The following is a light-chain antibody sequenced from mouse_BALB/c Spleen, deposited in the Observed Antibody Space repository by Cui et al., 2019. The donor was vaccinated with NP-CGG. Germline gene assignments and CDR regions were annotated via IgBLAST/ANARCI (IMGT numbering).Light chain of an antibody. J-gene: IGLJ1*01. CDR3: ALRYSNHWV. Sequence: QAVVPQESALTISPGETVTLTCRSSTGAVTTSNYANWVQEKPDHLFTGLIGGTNNRAPGVPARFSGSLIGDKAALTITGAQTEDEAIYFCALRYSNHWVFGGGTKLTVL. CDR2: GTN. V-gene: IGLV1*01. CDR1: TGAVTTSNY.